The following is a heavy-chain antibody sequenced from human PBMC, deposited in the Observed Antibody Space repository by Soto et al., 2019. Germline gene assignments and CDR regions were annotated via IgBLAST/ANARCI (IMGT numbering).Heavy chain of an antibody. CDR3: ASHDAGARFNP. D-gene: IGHD1-1*01. CDR1: RYIFTAYF. V-gene: IGHV1-2*02. CDR2: INPNNGAT. Sequence: QVQLVQSGAEVKKPGASVKVSCKAPRYIFTAYFMHWVRQAPAQGLEWVGWINPNNGATHYGLSFQGRVTMTRDTSISTAYMELSSLRSDDTAVYYCASHDAGARFNPWGQGTLVIVSS. J-gene: IGHJ5*02.